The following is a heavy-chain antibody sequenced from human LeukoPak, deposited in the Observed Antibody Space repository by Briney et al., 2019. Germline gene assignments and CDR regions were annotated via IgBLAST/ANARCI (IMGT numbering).Heavy chain of an antibody. CDR2: ISSSSSYI. CDR1: GFTFSSYS. CDR3: ARDRGDTWIQVTGPYYYYYMDV. Sequence: GGSLRLSCAASGFTFSSYSMNWVRQAPGKGLEWVSSISSSSSYIYYADSVKGRFTISRDNAKNSLYLQMNSLRAEDTAVYYCARDRGDTWIQVTGPYYYYYMDVWGKGTTVTVSS. J-gene: IGHJ6*03. D-gene: IGHD5-18*01. V-gene: IGHV3-21*01.